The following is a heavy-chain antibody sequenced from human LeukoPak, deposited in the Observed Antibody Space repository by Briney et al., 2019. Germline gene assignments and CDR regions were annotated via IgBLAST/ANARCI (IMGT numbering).Heavy chain of an antibody. CDR3: ARFPYGDHVPFDY. J-gene: IGHJ4*02. CDR1: GGTFSSYA. Sequence: SVKVSCKASGGTFSSYAISWVRQAPGQGLEWMGRIIPIFGTANYAQKFQGRVTITTDESTSTAYMELSSLRSEDTAVYYCARFPYGDHVPFDYWGQGTLVTVSS. CDR2: IIPIFGTA. V-gene: IGHV1-69*05. D-gene: IGHD4-17*01.